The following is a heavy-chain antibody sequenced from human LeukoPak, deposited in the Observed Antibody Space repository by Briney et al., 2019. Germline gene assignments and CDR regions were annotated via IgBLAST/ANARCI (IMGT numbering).Heavy chain of an antibody. CDR3: ATDLLDY. J-gene: IGHJ4*02. CDR2: IKSKTDYGTA. V-gene: IGHV3-15*01. Sequence: GGSLRLSCRGSGFTSFTFNNGWVSWVRERGGEGLAWVCRIKSKTDYGTAGYRAPVKGRFSISRDDSRNMVYLQVNSLTTEDTAVYYCATDLLDYWGQGTLVTVSP. CDR1: GFTSFTFNNGW.